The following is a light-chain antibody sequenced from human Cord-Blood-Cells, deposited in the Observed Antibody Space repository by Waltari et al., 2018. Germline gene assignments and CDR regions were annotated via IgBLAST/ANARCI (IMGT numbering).Light chain of an antibody. V-gene: IGKV4-1*01. CDR3: QQDYSTPYT. Sequence: DIVMTQSPDSLAVSLGESSTINCQSSQSASYSSNNKNYLSCYQQKPVHPPKLLIYWASIRGYGVPDRFSGSGSGADFTLAISSLQAENVAVYSCQQDYSTPYTFGQGAKLEIK. CDR1: QSASYSSNNKNY. J-gene: IGKJ2*01. CDR2: WAS.